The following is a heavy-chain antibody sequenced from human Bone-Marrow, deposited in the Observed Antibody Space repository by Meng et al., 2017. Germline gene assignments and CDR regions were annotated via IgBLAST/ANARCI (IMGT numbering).Heavy chain of an antibody. V-gene: IGHV1-8*01. D-gene: IGHD5-18*01. CDR3: ARSGIQLWLYY. J-gene: IGHJ4*02. Sequence: QVRPVQSGAEGKKPGASVKVYCKASGYTFTRYDINWGRPATGQGLEWMGWMNPNSGNTGYAQKFQGRVTMTRNTSISTAYMELSSLRSEDTAVYYCARSGIQLWLYYWGQGTLVTVSS. CDR2: MNPNSGNT. CDR1: GYTFTRYD.